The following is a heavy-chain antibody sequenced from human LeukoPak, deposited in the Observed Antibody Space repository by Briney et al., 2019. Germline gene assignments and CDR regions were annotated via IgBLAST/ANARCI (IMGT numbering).Heavy chain of an antibody. V-gene: IGHV3-23*01. Sequence: GGSLRLSCAASGFTFNNYAMSWVRRAPGKGLEWVSAISGSGGSIYYADSVKGRFTISRDNSKNTLYLQMNSLRAEDTALYYCASLDYFDSSDYGDYWGQGTLVTVSS. D-gene: IGHD3-22*01. CDR2: ISGSGGSI. J-gene: IGHJ4*02. CDR1: GFTFNNYA. CDR3: ASLDYFDSSDYGDY.